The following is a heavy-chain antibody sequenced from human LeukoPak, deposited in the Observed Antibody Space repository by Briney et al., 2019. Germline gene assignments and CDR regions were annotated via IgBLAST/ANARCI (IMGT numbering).Heavy chain of an antibody. Sequence: GASVKVSCKASGYTFTSYYMHWVRQAPGQGLEWVGIINPSGGSTSYAQKFQGRVTMTRDTSTSTVYMELSSLRSEDTAVYYCARDHDSSGYWGPNFDYWGQGTLVTVSS. CDR2: INPSGGST. J-gene: IGHJ4*02. D-gene: IGHD3-22*01. CDR1: GYTFTSYY. CDR3: ARDHDSSGYWGPNFDY. V-gene: IGHV1-46*01.